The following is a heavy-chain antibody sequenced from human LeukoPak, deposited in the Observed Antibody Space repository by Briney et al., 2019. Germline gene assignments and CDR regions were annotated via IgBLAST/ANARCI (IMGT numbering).Heavy chain of an antibody. CDR2: INSDGSST. V-gene: IGHV3-74*01. CDR1: GFTFSSYA. CDR3: APLDY. J-gene: IGHJ4*02. Sequence: GGSLRLSCAASGFTFSSYAMSWVRQAPGKGLVWVSSINSDGSSTSYADSVKGRFTISRDNAKNTLYLQMNTLRAEDTAVYYCAPLDYWGQGTPVTVSS.